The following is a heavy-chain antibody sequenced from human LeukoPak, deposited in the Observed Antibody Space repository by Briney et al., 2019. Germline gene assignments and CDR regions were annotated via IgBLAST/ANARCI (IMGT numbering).Heavy chain of an antibody. Sequence: GGSLRLSCAASGFTFTNHWMSWVRQAPGKGLEWVANIKEDGSEKYYVDSVKGRFTVSRDNVKNSLFLQMNSLRVDDTAVYYCAKSGSSVFWSWGQGALVTVSS. V-gene: IGHV3-7*03. J-gene: IGHJ5*02. D-gene: IGHD3-3*02. CDR1: GFTFTNHW. CDR2: IKEDGSEK. CDR3: AKSGSSVFWS.